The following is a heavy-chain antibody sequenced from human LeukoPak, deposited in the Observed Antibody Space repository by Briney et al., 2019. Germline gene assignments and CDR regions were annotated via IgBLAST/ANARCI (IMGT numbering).Heavy chain of an antibody. CDR3: ARDNTWYFDL. J-gene: IGHJ2*01. Sequence: GSVKVSCTASGYTFNSYAISWVRQAPGQGLEWMGWISPYNGNTNSAQRFQGRVTMTTDTSTSAAYMELRSLRSDDTAVYYCARDNTWYFDLWGRGILVTVSS. V-gene: IGHV1-18*01. CDR1: GYTFNSYA. CDR2: ISPYNGNT. D-gene: IGHD2/OR15-2a*01.